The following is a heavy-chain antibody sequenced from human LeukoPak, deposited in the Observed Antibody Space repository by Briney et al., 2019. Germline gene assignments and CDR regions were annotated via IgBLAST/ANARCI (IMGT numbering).Heavy chain of an antibody. J-gene: IGHJ4*02. Sequence: GASVNVSFKASVYTFTIYGISWVRQAPGQGLEWMGWISAYNGNTNYAQKLQGRVTMTTDTSTSTAYMELRSLRPDDTAVYYCARGGSGTPLGYWGQGTLVTVSS. CDR1: VYTFTIYG. D-gene: IGHD1-7*01. CDR2: ISAYNGNT. CDR3: ARGGSGTPLGY. V-gene: IGHV1-18*01.